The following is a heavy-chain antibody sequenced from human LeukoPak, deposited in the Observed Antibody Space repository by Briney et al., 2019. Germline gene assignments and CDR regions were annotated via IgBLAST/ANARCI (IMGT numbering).Heavy chain of an antibody. V-gene: IGHV3-23*01. D-gene: IGHD1-26*01. CDR3: AKGGAKGADY. Sequence: GESLRLSCPVYGFTLSSYAMSWVRQAPRRGLEWVSAISGSGGRTYYADSVKGRFTISRDNSKNTLYLQMNSRRADDTAVYYCAKGGAKGADYGGQGTLVTVSS. CDR1: GFTLSSYA. J-gene: IGHJ4*02. CDR2: ISGSGGRT.